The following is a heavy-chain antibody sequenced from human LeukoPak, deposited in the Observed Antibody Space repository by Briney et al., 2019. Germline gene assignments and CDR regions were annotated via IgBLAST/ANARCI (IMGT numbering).Heavy chain of an antibody. CDR1: GFTFSSYW. Sequence: GGSLRLSCAASGFTFSSYWMSWVRQAPGKGLEWVANIKQDGSEKYYVDSVKGRFTISRDNAKNSLYLQMNSLRAEDTAVYYCARDLKSSRGGAFDIWGQGTMVTVSS. CDR2: IKQDGSEK. J-gene: IGHJ3*02. CDR3: ARDLKSSRGGAFDI. V-gene: IGHV3-7*01. D-gene: IGHD6-13*01.